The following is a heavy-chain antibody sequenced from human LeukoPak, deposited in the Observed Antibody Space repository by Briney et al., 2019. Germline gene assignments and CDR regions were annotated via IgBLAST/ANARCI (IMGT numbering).Heavy chain of an antibody. D-gene: IGHD3-16*01. V-gene: IGHV4-34*01. J-gene: IGHJ5*02. CDR2: ISHSGTT. Sequence: PSETLSLICAVNNGSFTGYYWTWIRQSPGKGLEWIGEISHSGTTNYHPSLKSRLTLSMDESKNHLSLTLTSVPAADTGVYFCGGGGGICLFFSEGGRLAPWGQGPLVTVSS. CDR3: GGGGGICLFFSEGGRLAP. CDR1: NGSFTGYY.